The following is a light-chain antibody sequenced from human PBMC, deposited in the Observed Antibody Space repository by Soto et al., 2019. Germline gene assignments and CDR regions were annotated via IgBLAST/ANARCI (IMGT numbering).Light chain of an antibody. V-gene: IGLV3-21*02. CDR1: NIGSKS. J-gene: IGLJ2*01. CDR3: QVWDTGSDHVV. Sequence: SYDLTQPPSVSVAPGQTARITCGENNIGSKSVHWYQQKAGQAPVLVVHDDSDRPSGIPERFSGSNSGNTATLSISRVEVGDEADYYCQVWDTGSDHVVFGGGTKLTVL. CDR2: DDS.